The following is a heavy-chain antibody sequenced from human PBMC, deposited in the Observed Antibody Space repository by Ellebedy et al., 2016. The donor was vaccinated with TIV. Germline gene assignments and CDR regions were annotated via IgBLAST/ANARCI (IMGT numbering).Heavy chain of an antibody. J-gene: IGHJ5*02. CDR1: GYTFTSYG. CDR3: ARDPLVREYNWFDP. V-gene: IGHV1-18*01. CDR2: ISAYNGNT. D-gene: IGHD3-10*01. Sequence: AASVKVSCKASGYTFTSYGISWVRQAPGQGLEWMGWISAYNGNTNYAQNLQGRVTMTTDTSTSTAYMELRSLRSDDTAVYYCARDPLVREYNWFDPWGQGTLVTVSS.